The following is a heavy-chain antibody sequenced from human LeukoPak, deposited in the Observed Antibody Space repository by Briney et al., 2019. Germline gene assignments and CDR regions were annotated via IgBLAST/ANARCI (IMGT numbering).Heavy chain of an antibody. Sequence: GGSLRLSCAASGFTFDDYAMHWVRQAPGKGLEWVSGISWNSGSIGYADSVKGRFTISRDNAKNSLYLQMNSLRAEDTALYYCAKDSGGYYYYYMDVWGRGTTVTVSS. CDR3: AKDSGGYYYYYMDV. CDR1: GFTFDDYA. V-gene: IGHV3-9*01. CDR2: ISWNSGSI. J-gene: IGHJ6*03. D-gene: IGHD3-16*01.